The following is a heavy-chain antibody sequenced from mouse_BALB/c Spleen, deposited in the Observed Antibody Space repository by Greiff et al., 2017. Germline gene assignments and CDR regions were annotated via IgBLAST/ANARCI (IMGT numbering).Heavy chain of an antibody. J-gene: IGHJ4*01. CDR2: ISSGSSTI. CDR3: ARGHSDYYGYVRYAMDY. V-gene: IGHV5-17*02. Sequence: EVMLVESGGGLVQPGGSRILSCAASGFTFSSFGMHWVRQSPEKGLEWVAYISSGSSTIYYADTVKGRFTISRDNPKNTLFLQMTSLRSEDTATYYCARGHSDYYGYVRYAMDYWGQGTSVTVSS. CDR1: GFTFSSFG. D-gene: IGHD1-2*01.